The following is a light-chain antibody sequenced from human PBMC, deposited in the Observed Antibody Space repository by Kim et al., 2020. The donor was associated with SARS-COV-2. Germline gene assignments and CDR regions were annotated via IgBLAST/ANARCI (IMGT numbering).Light chain of an antibody. CDR2: LNSDGSH. Sequence: SVKLTCTLGSGNSSYVNERHQQQPEKGPWYLMKLNSDGSHSKGDGIPDRFSGSNSGAERYLTISRLQSEGEADYYCQTWGTGPWVFGGGTQLTVL. CDR3: QTWGTGPWV. J-gene: IGLJ3*02. V-gene: IGLV4-69*01. CDR1: SGNSSYV.